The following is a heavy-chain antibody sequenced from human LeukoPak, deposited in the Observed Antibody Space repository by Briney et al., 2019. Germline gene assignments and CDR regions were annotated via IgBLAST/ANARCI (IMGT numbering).Heavy chain of an antibody. CDR1: GFTFSSYN. CDR2: ISSSSSTI. CDR3: ASDTGGNSWGYYYYMDV. Sequence: PGGSLRLSCAASGFTFSSYNMNWVRQAPGKGLEWVSYISSSSSTIYYADSVKGRFTISRDNAKNSLYLQMNSLRAEDTAVYYCASDTGGNSWGYYYYMDVWGKGTTVTVSS. J-gene: IGHJ6*03. V-gene: IGHV3-48*04. D-gene: IGHD4-23*01.